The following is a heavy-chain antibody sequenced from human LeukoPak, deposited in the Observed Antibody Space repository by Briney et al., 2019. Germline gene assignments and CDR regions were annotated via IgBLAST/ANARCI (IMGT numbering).Heavy chain of an antibody. CDR1: GFTFSSYG. V-gene: IGHV3-30*02. J-gene: IGHJ4*02. Sequence: GGSLRLSCAASGFTFSSYGMHWVRQAPGKGLEWVAFIRYDGSNKYYADSVKGRFTISRDKSKNTLYLQMNSLRAEDTAVYYCAKGGYQLLFGLFDYWGQGTLVTVSS. CDR2: IRYDGSNK. D-gene: IGHD2-2*01. CDR3: AKGGYQLLFGLFDY.